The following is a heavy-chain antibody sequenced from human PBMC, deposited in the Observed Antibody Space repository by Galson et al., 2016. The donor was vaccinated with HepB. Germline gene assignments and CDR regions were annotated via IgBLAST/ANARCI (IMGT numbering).Heavy chain of an antibody. Sequence: TLSLTCTVSRASIRNYYWSWIRQAPGKGLEWIGYIFYSGSTNYNPSLKSRVTIAVDTSKNQFSLKLSSVTAADTAVYDCAGGLVQYSYNSGSRKRDYYYGLDVWGQGTTVTVSS. D-gene: IGHD3-10*01. CDR3: AGGLVQYSYNSGSRKRDYYYGLDV. J-gene: IGHJ6*02. CDR1: RASIRNYY. V-gene: IGHV4-59*01. CDR2: IFYSGST.